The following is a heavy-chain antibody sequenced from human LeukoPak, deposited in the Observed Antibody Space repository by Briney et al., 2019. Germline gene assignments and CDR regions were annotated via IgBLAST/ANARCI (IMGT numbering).Heavy chain of an antibody. CDR1: GYTFTSYG. CDR2: ISAYNGNT. D-gene: IGHD2-2*01. Sequence: ASVKVSCKASGYTFTSYGISWVRQAPGQGLEWMGWISAYNGNTNYAQKLQGRVTMTTDTSTSTAYMELRSLRSDDTAVYYCARDQGIVVVPAAPPFGPWGQGTLVTVSS. J-gene: IGHJ5*02. CDR3: ARDQGIVVVPAAPPFGP. V-gene: IGHV1-18*01.